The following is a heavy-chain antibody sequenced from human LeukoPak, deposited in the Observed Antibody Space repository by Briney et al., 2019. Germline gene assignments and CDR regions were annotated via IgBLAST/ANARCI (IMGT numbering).Heavy chain of an antibody. J-gene: IGHJ4*02. D-gene: IGHD6-25*01. CDR2: ISYDGSNK. CDR1: GFTFSSYG. CDR3: AKDRSSGDFDY. Sequence: GGSLRLSCAASGFTFSSYGVHWVRQAPGKGLEWVAVISYDGSNKYYADSVKGRFTISRDNSKNTLYLQMNSLRAEDTAVYYCAKDRSSGDFDYWGQGTLVTVSS. V-gene: IGHV3-30*18.